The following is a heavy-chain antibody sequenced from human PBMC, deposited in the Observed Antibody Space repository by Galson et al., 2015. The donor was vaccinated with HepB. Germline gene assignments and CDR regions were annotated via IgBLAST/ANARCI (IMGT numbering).Heavy chain of an antibody. Sequence: SVKVSCKASGYTFTTYGLHWLRQAPGQRLEWVGWINAGSGVTTFSQKFQGRVTISRDNAENTLFLQMNSLRAEDTAVYYCAREDSSIAVAALDYWGQGILVTVSS. CDR1: GYTFTTYG. D-gene: IGHD6-13*01. J-gene: IGHJ4*02. V-gene: IGHV1-3*01. CDR3: AREDSSIAVAALDY. CDR2: INAGSGVT.